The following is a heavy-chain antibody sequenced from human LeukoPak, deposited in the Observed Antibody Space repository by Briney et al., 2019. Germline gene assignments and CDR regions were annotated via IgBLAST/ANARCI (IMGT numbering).Heavy chain of an antibody. D-gene: IGHD6-13*01. V-gene: IGHV4-34*01. Sequence: SETLSLTCAVHGGSFSGYYWSWIRQPPGKGLEWIGEINHSGSTNYNPSLKSRVTISVDTSKNQFSLKLSSVTAADTAVYYCARGRPGGSRSFDYWGQGTLVTVSS. CDR2: INHSGST. CDR1: GGSFSGYY. CDR3: ARGRPGGSRSFDY. J-gene: IGHJ4*02.